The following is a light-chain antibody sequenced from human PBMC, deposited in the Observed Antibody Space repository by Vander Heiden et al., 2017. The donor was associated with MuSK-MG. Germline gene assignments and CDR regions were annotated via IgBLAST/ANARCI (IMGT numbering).Light chain of an antibody. CDR3: AACDDSLNGRV. V-gene: IGLV1-44*01. Sequence: CCKQRPGSAPILLIYSKPHRPSAVPHQFPGSKSGTSASLALSGLQSEDEADYYCAACDDSLNGRVFGGGTKLTVL. CDR2: SKP. J-gene: IGLJ3*02.